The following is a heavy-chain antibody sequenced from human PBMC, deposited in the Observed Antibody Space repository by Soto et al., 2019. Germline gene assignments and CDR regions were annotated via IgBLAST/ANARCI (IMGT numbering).Heavy chain of an antibody. D-gene: IGHD7-27*01. V-gene: IGHV3-23*01. CDR2: ISGGGDAA. CDR1: GFTFINYA. J-gene: IGHJ2*01. CDR3: XXXILGSTTRPNYWYFDL. Sequence: EVQVLESGGGLVQPGGSLRLSCAGSGFTFINYAMNWVRQAPGKGLEWVSSISGGGDAAFFPDSVRGRFTISRDNSXXXXXXXXXXXXXXXXXXXXXXXXILGSTTRPNYWYFDLWGRGTLVTVSS.